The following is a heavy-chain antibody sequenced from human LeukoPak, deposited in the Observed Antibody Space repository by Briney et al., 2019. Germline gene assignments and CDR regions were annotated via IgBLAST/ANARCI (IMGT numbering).Heavy chain of an antibody. D-gene: IGHD6-13*01. V-gene: IGHV1-46*01. CDR1: GGTFSSYA. CDR3: ARDWDSSSWYSFGNWFDP. CDR2: INPSGGST. Sequence: ASVKVSCKASGGTFSSYAISWVRQAPGQGLEWMGIINPSGGSTSYAQKFQGRVTMTRDTSTSTVYMELSSLRSEDTAVYYCARDWDSSSWYSFGNWFDPWGQGTLVTVSS. J-gene: IGHJ5*02.